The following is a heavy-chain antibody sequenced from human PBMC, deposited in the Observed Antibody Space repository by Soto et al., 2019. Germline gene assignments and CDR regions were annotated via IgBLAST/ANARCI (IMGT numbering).Heavy chain of an antibody. J-gene: IGHJ4*02. V-gene: IGHV3-66*01. Sequence: GGSLRLSCAASGFTVSSNYMSWVRQAPGKGLEWVSVIYSGGSTYYADSVKGRFTISRDNSKNTLYLQMNSLRAEDTAVYYCAREIYYYGSGSFTYWGQGTLVNVSS. CDR2: IYSGGST. D-gene: IGHD3-10*01. CDR1: GFTVSSNY. CDR3: AREIYYYGSGSFTY.